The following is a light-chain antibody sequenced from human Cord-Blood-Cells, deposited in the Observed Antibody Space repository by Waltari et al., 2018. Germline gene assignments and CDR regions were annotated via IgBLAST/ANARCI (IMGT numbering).Light chain of an antibody. CDR1: SSTTGSTT. CDR3: AAWDDSLNGYV. V-gene: IGLV1-44*01. CDR2: RNN. J-gene: IGLJ1*01. Sequence: QSVLTPPPSASGTPGQRATISCSGSSSTTGSTTVNWYQQLPGTAPKLLIYRNNQRPSGVPDRFSGSKSGTSASLAISGLQAEDEADYYCAAWDDSLNGYVFGTGTKVTVL.